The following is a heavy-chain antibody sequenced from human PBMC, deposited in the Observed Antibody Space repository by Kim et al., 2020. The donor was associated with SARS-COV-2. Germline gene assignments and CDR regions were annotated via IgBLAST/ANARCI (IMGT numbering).Heavy chain of an antibody. J-gene: IGHJ6*02. CDR1: GYTFTGYY. CDR3: ASRRPGVVIGGPYYYGMDV. V-gene: IGHV1-2*06. Sequence: ASVKVSCKASGYTFTGYYMHWVRQAPGQGLEWMGRINPNSGGTNYAQKFQGRVTMTRDTSISTAYMELSRLRSDDTAVYYCASRRPGVVIGGPYYYGMDVWGQGTTVTVSS. D-gene: IGHD3-3*01. CDR2: INPNSGGT.